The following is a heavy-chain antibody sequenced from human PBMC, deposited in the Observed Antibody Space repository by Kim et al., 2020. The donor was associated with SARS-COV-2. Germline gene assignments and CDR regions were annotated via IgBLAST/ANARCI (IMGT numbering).Heavy chain of an antibody. CDR3: ARGSSGSYRLYYYYGMDV. J-gene: IGHJ6*02. CDR2: IIPIFGTA. CDR1: GGTFSSYA. D-gene: IGHD1-26*01. V-gene: IGHV1-69*13. Sequence: SVKVSCKASGGTFSSYAISWVRQAPGQGLEWMGGIIPIFGTANYAQKFQGRVTITADESTSTAYMELSSLRSEDTAVYYCARGSSGSYRLYYYYGMDVWGQGTTVTVSS.